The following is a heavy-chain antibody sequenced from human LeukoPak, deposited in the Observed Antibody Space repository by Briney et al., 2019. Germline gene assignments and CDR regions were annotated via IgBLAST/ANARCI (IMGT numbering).Heavy chain of an antibody. CDR2: ISSSGSTI. CDR3: ARRKEIDY. J-gene: IGHJ4*02. V-gene: IGHV3-48*01. CDR1: GFTFSSYS. Sequence: GGSLRLSCAASGFTFSSYSMNWVRQAPGKGLEWVSSISSSGSTIYYADSVRGRFTISRDNAKNSLYLQINSLRAEDTAVYYCARRKEIDYWGQGTLVTVSS.